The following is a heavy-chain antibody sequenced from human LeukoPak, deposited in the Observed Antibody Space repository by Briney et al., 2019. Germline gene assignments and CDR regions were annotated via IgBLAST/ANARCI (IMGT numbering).Heavy chain of an antibody. CDR3: ARHNSGWNRSDDY. D-gene: IGHD6-19*01. Sequence: PVGSPRLSCAASGFTFSSYWMNWVRQAPGKGLEWVANIKQDGREQYYVDSVKGRFPISRDNAKNSLYLQMNSLRAEDTAVYYCARHNSGWNRSDDYWGQGTLVTAS. CDR2: IKQDGREQ. J-gene: IGHJ4*02. CDR1: GFTFSSYW. V-gene: IGHV3-7*05.